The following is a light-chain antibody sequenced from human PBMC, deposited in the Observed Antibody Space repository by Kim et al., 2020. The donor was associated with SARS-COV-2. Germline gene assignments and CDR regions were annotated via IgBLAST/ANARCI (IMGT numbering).Light chain of an antibody. CDR2: EVN. V-gene: IGLV2-8*01. J-gene: IGLJ2*01. CDR1: ARDIGWYTL. Sequence: PSTTIAGTGTARDIGWYTLTSWCTQQPGKTPKVMIYEVNKRPSGVPERCSGSKAGNTASLTVSGLQAEDEADYFCSSYAGTQNLVFGGGTQLTVL. CDR3: SSYAGTQNLV.